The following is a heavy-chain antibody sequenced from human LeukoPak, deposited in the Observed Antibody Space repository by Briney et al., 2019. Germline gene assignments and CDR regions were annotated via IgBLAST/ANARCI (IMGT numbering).Heavy chain of an antibody. CDR2: IGHNGDGK. J-gene: IGHJ6*02. CDR3: AKRGDYYSYYYVMEV. V-gene: IGHV3-23*01. D-gene: IGHD2-21*02. CDR1: GFIFANYA. Sequence: PGGSLRLSCAASGFIFANYAMSWVRQAPGRDLEWVSVIGHNGDGKYYADSVKGRFTISRDYSKNTLYLQMNSLRVEDTAIYYCAKRGDYYSYYYVMEVRGQGTTVIVSS.